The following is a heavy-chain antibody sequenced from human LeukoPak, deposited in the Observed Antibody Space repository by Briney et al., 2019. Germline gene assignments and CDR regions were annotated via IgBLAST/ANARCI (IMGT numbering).Heavy chain of an antibody. Sequence: ASVKVSCKASGYIFTSYSINWVRQAPGQGLEWMGWIDSKTGNPTYAQGFTGRFVFSLDTSVTTAYLQISSLKAEDTAVYYCARDVGYYDSSGYYLGWFDPWGQGTLVTVSS. J-gene: IGHJ5*02. V-gene: IGHV7-4-1*02. CDR1: GYIFTSYS. CDR2: IDSKTGNP. D-gene: IGHD3-22*01. CDR3: ARDVGYYDSSGYYLGWFDP.